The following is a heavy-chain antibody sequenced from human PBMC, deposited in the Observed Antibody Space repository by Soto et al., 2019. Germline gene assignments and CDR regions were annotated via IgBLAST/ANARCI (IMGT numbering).Heavy chain of an antibody. Sequence: QVQLQESGPGLVKPSQTLSLTCTVSGGSISGGGYYWSWIRQHPGKGLEWIGYIYYSGSTYYNPSLKSRVTISVDTSKNQFSLKLSSVTAADTAVYYCAREGGVVTQTLFFDYWGQGTLVTVSS. CDR3: AREGGVVTQTLFFDY. V-gene: IGHV4-31*03. J-gene: IGHJ4*02. CDR1: GGSISGGGYY. D-gene: IGHD2-15*01. CDR2: IYYSGST.